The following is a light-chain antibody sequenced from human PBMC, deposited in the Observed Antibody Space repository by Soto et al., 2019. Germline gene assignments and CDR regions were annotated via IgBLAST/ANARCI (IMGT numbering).Light chain of an antibody. Sequence: QSALTQPASVSGSPGQSITISCTGTSSDVGNYNFVSWYQQHPGKAPKLMIYEVTKRPSGVSNRFSGSKSGNTASPTISGLQAEDEADYYCCSYAGSGTWVFGGGTKLTVL. CDR3: CSYAGSGTWV. CDR2: EVT. V-gene: IGLV2-23*02. J-gene: IGLJ3*02. CDR1: SSDVGNYNF.